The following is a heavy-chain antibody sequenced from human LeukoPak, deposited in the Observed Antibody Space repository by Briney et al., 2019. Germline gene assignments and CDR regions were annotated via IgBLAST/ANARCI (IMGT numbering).Heavy chain of an antibody. D-gene: IGHD3-16*01. CDR3: AVLWGSFFDY. Sequence: GGSLRPSCAASGFTFTSYAMSWVRQAPGEGLEWVSGISRIGGNTYYADSVKGRFTISRDNSKNMLYLQMNNLRAEDTAVYYCAVLWGSFFDYWGQGTLVTVSS. J-gene: IGHJ4*02. CDR2: ISRIGGNT. V-gene: IGHV3-23*01. CDR1: GFTFTSYA.